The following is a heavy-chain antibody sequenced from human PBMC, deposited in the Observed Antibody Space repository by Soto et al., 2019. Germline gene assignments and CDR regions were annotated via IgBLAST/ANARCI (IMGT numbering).Heavy chain of an antibody. Sequence: ASVKVSCKASGYTFTSYGISWVRQAPGQGLEWMGWISAYNGNTNYAQKLQGRFTMTRNTSIITAYMELSSLRSEDTAVYYCARELRNRRWFDPWGQGTLVTVSS. V-gene: IGHV1-18*01. CDR2: ISAYNGNT. CDR3: ARELRNRRWFDP. CDR1: GYTFTSYG. D-gene: IGHD1-1*01. J-gene: IGHJ5*02.